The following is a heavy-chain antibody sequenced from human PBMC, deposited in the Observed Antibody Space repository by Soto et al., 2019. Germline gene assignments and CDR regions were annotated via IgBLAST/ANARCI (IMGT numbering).Heavy chain of an antibody. J-gene: IGHJ4*02. CDR1: GGSISSSNYY. Sequence: SETLSLTCTVSGGSISSSNYYWGWVRQPPGKGLEWIGNIYYSVTTNYNPSLTGRVTISGDTSKNQFSLKLSTVTAADTAVYYCAGNEILGSSGFWGQGTLVTVSS. V-gene: IGHV4-39*01. CDR3: AGNEILGSSGF. D-gene: IGHD3-22*01. CDR2: IYYSVTT.